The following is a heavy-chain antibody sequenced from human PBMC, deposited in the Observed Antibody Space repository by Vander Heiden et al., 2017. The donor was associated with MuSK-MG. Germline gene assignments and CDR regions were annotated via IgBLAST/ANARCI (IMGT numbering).Heavy chain of an antibody. Sequence: QLQLLEPGPGLVKPSETLSLTCTVSGGSISSSNYFWGWFRQPPGKGLEWIGSIYYSGTTYYNPSLKSRVTISGDSSKNQFSLKLSSVTAADTAVYYGARRDIVVAGATDYWGQGTLVTVSS. CDR3: ARRDIVVAGATDY. D-gene: IGHD6-19*01. CDR1: GGSISSSNYF. CDR2: IYYSGTT. V-gene: IGHV4-39*01. J-gene: IGHJ4*02.